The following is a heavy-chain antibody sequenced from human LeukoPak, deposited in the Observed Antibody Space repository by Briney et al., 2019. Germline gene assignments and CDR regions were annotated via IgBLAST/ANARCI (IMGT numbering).Heavy chain of an antibody. CDR3: ARERDSGGWYGQGWFDP. Sequence: SETLSLTCTVSGGSISSYYWSWIRQPAGKGLEWIGRIYTSGSTNYNPSLKSRVTMSVDTSKNQFSLKLSSVTAADTAVYYCARERDSGGWYGQGWFDPWGQGTLVTVSS. CDR2: IYTSGST. V-gene: IGHV4-4*07. CDR1: GGSISSYY. J-gene: IGHJ5*02. D-gene: IGHD6-19*01.